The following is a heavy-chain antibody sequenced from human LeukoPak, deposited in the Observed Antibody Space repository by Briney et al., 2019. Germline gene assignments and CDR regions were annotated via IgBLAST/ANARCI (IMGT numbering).Heavy chain of an antibody. CDR2: INAGNGNT. CDR3: AAETYYYDSGDAFDI. V-gene: IGHV1-3*01. CDR1: GYTFTSYA. Sequence: GASVEVSCKASGYTFTSYAMHWVRQAPGQRLEWMGWINAGNGNTKYSQKFQGRVTITRDTSASTVYMELSSLRSEGTAVYYCAAETYYYDSGDAFDIWGQGTMVTVSS. J-gene: IGHJ3*02. D-gene: IGHD3-22*01.